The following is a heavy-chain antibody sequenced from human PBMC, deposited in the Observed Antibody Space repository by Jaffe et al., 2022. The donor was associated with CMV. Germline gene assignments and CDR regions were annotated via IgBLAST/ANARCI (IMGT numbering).Heavy chain of an antibody. CDR3: ARDPLSSSSGGTDY. J-gene: IGHJ4*02. Sequence: EVQLVESGGGLVKPGGSLRLSCAASGFTFSSYSMNWVRQAPGKGLEWVSSISSSSSYIYYADSVKGRFTISRDNAKNSLYLQMNSLRAEDTAVYYCARDPLSSSSGGTDYWGQGTLVTVSS. V-gene: IGHV3-21*01. D-gene: IGHD6-6*01. CDR2: ISSSSSYI. CDR1: GFTFSSYS.